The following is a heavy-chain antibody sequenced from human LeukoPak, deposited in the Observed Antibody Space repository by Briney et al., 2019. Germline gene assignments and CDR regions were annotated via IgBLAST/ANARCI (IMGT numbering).Heavy chain of an antibody. V-gene: IGHV4-38-2*02. CDR3: ARDQPYMDV. Sequence: PSETLSLTCTVSGYFISSGYYWGWIRQPPGKGLEWIGSIYHSGTTYYNPSLKSRVTISVGTSKNQFSLKLSSVTAADTAVYYCARDQPYMDVWGRGTSVTVSS. J-gene: IGHJ6*03. CDR2: IYHSGTT. CDR1: GYFISSGYY.